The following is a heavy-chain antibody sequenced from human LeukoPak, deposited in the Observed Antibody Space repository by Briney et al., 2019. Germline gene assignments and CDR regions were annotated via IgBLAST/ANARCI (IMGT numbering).Heavy chain of an antibody. D-gene: IGHD6-19*01. Sequence: GRSLRLSCTASGFTFGDHGMSWFRQAPGKGLEWVGIIRKKASGGTTEYAASVKGRFTISRDESKNIAYLQMNSLKTEDTAVYYCARDLDTTRGWYFDYWGQGTLVTVSS. CDR2: IRKKASGGTT. V-gene: IGHV3-49*03. J-gene: IGHJ4*02. CDR1: GFTFGDHG. CDR3: ARDLDTTRGWYFDY.